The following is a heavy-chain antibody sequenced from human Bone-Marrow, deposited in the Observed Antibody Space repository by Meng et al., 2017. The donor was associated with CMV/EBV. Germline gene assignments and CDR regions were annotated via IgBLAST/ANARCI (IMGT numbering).Heavy chain of an antibody. V-gene: IGHV1-46*01. CDR1: GYTFTSYY. Sequence: ASVKVSCKASGYTFTSYYMHWVRQAPGQGLEWMGIINPSGGSTSYAQKFQGRVTMTRDTSTSTVYMELSSLRSGDTAVYYCALGVVVVIANPIHYYYYGMDVWGQGTTVTVCS. CDR3: ALGVVVVIANPIHYYYYGMDV. J-gene: IGHJ6*02. CDR2: INPSGGST. D-gene: IGHD2-21*01.